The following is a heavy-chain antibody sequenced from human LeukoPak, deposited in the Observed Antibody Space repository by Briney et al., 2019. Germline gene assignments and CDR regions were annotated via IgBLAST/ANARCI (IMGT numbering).Heavy chain of an antibody. CDR1: GYSFTSYW. V-gene: IGHV5-51*01. D-gene: IGHD5-18*01. Sequence: GESLKISCKGSGYSFTSYWIGWVRQMPGKGLEWMGIIYPGDSDTRYSPSFQGQVTISADKSISTAYLQWSSLKASDTAMYYCARLPEQGYSHGFSFYFDYWGQGTLVTVSS. CDR3: ARLPEQGYSHGFSFYFDY. J-gene: IGHJ4*02. CDR2: IYPGDSDT.